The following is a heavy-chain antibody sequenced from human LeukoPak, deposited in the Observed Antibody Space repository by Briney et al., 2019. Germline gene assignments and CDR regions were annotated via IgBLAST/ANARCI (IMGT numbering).Heavy chain of an antibody. CDR3: ARAIYDSDSYYYGLDY. J-gene: IGHJ4*02. D-gene: IGHD3-22*01. CDR2: INPKSGGT. V-gene: IGHV1-2*02. CDR1: GYTFRDHF. Sequence: APVKVSCKASGYTFRDHFIHWVRQAPGQGLTWMGWINPKSGGTNSALTFRGRVTMTRDTSINTAYMELSNLKSDDTAFYFCARAIYDSDSYYYGLDYWGRGTLVTVSS.